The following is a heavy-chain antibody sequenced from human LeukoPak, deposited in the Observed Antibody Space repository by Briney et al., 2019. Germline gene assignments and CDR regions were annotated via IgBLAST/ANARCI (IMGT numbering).Heavy chain of an antibody. J-gene: IGHJ4*02. D-gene: IGHD2-2*01. CDR1: GGSISSGGYY. CDR3: ARQYCSSTSCSQ. Sequence: ASETLSLTCTVSGGSISSGGYYWSWIRQPPGKGLEWIGYIYHSGSTYYNPSLKSRLTISLDTSKNQFSLKLSSVTAADTAVYYCARQYCSSTSCSQWGQGTLVTVSS. V-gene: IGHV4-30-2*01. CDR2: IYHSGST.